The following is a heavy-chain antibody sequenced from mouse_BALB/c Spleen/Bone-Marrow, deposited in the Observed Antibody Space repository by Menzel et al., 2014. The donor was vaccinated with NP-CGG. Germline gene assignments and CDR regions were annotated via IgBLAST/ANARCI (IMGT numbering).Heavy chain of an antibody. J-gene: IGHJ4*01. Sequence: EVKLQESGPGLVKPSQSLSLTCSVTGYSITNGYYWNWIRQFPGNKPEWMAYITYDGSSDYNPSLKNRISITRDTSKNQFFLKLNSVTTEDTSTYYCAMGHYAMDYWGQGTSVTVFS. CDR1: GYSITNGYY. V-gene: IGHV3-6*02. CDR2: ITYDGSS. CDR3: AMGHYAMDY.